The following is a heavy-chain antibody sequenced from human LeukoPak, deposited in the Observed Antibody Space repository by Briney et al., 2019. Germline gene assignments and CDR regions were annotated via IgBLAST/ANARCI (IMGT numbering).Heavy chain of an antibody. Sequence: GGSLRLSCAASGFTFSSYAMSWVRQAPGKGLEWVSAISGSGGSTYYADSVKGRFTISRDNSKNTLYLQMNSLRAEDTAVYYCAKDFGGHCSSTSCLSYYYYGMDVWGQGTTVTVSS. CDR3: AKDFGGHCSSTSCLSYYYYGMDV. V-gene: IGHV3-23*01. CDR1: GFTFSSYA. CDR2: ISGSGGST. J-gene: IGHJ6*02. D-gene: IGHD2-2*01.